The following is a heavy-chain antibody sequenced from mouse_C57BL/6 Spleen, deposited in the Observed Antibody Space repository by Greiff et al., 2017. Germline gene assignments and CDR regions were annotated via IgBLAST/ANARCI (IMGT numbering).Heavy chain of an antibody. CDR2: ISSGGSYT. CDR1: GFTFSSYG. Sequence: EVKLVESGGDLVKPGGSLKLSCAASGFTFSSYGMSWVRQTPDKRLEWVATISSGGSYTYYPDSVKGRFTISRDNAKNTLYLQMSSLKSEDTAMYYCARHNSTSWFAYWGQGTLVTVSA. J-gene: IGHJ3*01. D-gene: IGHD5-1*01. V-gene: IGHV5-6*01. CDR3: ARHNSTSWFAY.